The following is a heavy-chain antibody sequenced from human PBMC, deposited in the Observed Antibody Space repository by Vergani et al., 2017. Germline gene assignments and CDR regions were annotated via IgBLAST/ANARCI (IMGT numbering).Heavy chain of an antibody. V-gene: IGHV4-39*01. CDR3: ESKRGACRAAYCHSYDF. J-gene: IGHJ4*02. Sequence: QVQLQESGPGLVKPSETLSLTCTVSGDSVISTDYHWGWIRQPPGKGLEWIGSMDYSGTTSYNPSLESRISISFETPKNQFSLRLTSVTAADTALYCCESKRGACRAAYCHSYDFWGPGTLVGVSS. D-gene: IGHD2-8*02. CDR2: MDYSGTT. CDR1: GDSVISTDYH.